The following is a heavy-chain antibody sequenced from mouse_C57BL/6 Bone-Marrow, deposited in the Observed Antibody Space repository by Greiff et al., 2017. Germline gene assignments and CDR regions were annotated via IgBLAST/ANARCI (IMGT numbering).Heavy chain of an antibody. CDR3: AGAGFYYGSRLFAY. D-gene: IGHD1-1*01. CDR2: IYPRSGNT. Sequence: VQLQQSGAELARPGASVKLSCKASGYTFTSYGISWVKQRTGQGLEWIGEIYPRSGNTYYNEKFKGKATLTADKSSSTAYMELRSLTSEDSAVYFCAGAGFYYGSRLFAYWGQGTLVTVSA. V-gene: IGHV1-81*01. J-gene: IGHJ3*01. CDR1: GYTFTSYG.